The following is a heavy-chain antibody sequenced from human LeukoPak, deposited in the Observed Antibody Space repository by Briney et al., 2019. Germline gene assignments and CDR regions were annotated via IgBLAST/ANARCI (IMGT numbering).Heavy chain of an antibody. J-gene: IGHJ4*02. D-gene: IGHD3-16*02. Sequence: SVKVSCKASGGTFSSYDISWVRQAPGQGLEWMGGIMPIFGTANYAQKFQGRVTITADKSTSTAYMELSSLRSEDTAVYYCARDLWEYAWVWGSYRYAFVYWGQGTLVTVSS. CDR1: GGTFSSYD. V-gene: IGHV1-69*06. CDR3: ARDLWEYAWVWGSYRYAFVY. CDR2: IMPIFGTA.